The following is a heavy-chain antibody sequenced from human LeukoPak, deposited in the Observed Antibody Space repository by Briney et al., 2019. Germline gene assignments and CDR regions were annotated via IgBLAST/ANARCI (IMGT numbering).Heavy chain of an antibody. Sequence: SETLSLTCNVSGGSIRGYYWSWIRQPPEKGLEWIGYIYSSGSTNYNPSLKSRVTMSVDTSKNQFSLKLSSVTAADTAVYYCARDRGLDFWSGYNWFDPWGQGTLVTVSS. CDR2: IYSSGST. CDR1: GGSIRGYY. CDR3: ARDRGLDFWSGYNWFDP. V-gene: IGHV4-59*12. D-gene: IGHD3-3*01. J-gene: IGHJ5*02.